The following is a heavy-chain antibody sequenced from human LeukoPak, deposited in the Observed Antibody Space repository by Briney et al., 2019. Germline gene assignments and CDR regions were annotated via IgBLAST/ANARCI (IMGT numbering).Heavy chain of an antibody. V-gene: IGHV3-7*01. Sequence: AGGSLRLSCSVSGFTFSEYWMRWVRQAPGKGLERVASIDKDGSEKRYVDSVKGRFTISRDNAKNSVYLEMTSLGAEDTALYYCATYTQHFGAPGTDYWGQGTLVTVSS. CDR1: GFTFSEYW. J-gene: IGHJ4*02. D-gene: IGHD3-10*01. CDR3: ATYTQHFGAPGTDY. CDR2: IDKDGSEK.